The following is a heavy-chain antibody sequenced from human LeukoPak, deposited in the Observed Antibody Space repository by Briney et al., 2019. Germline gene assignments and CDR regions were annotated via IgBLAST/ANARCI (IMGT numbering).Heavy chain of an antibody. J-gene: IGHJ3*02. CDR3: AGSLRWLAPDGDFEI. Sequence: ASVKVSCKAPSDAFDTYSIHWVRQAPGQGLEWVGRISPGGGSTTYAQKVQDRVTMTRDTYTSTVYMELSSLRSEDTAVYFCAGSLRWLAPDGDFEIWGQGTMVTVSS. CDR2: ISPGGGST. V-gene: IGHV1-46*02. D-gene: IGHD5-24*01. CDR1: SDAFDTYS.